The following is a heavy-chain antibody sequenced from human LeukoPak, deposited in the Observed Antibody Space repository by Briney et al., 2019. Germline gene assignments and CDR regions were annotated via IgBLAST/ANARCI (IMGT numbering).Heavy chain of an antibody. CDR3: SKDAHSSSSTG. J-gene: IGHJ4*02. V-gene: IGHV3-23*01. D-gene: IGHD6-13*01. CDR2: ISAVGYNT. CDR1: GFTFSSYA. Sequence: GGALRLSCAASGFTFSSYAMTWVRQAPGKGLEWVSSISAVGYNTYYADSVRGRFTISRDKSKNTLYLQMNSLRAEDTAVYYCSKDAHSSSSTGWGQGTLVTVSS.